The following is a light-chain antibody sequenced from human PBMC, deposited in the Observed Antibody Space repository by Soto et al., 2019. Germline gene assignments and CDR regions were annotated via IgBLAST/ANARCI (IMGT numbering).Light chain of an antibody. CDR1: QRIGTY. CDR2: PIS. CDR3: QQSYSTPYT. Sequence: IQMTQSPSSLSASVGDRVTITCRASQRIGTYLNWYQQRPGRAHKLLISPISTLQRGVPSRFSGSGSGTAFTLTITGLQPEDFPTYYCQQSYSTPYTFGQGTKLEIK. J-gene: IGKJ2*01. V-gene: IGKV1-39*01.